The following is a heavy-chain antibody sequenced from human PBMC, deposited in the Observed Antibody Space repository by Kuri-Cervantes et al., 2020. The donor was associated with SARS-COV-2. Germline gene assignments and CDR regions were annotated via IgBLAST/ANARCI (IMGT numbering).Heavy chain of an antibody. V-gene: IGHV4-59*01. CDR1: GFTFSSYS. Sequence: GSLRLSCAASGFTFSSYSMNWIRQPPGKGLEWIGYIYYSGSTNYNPSLKSRVTISVDTSKSQFSLKLSSVTAADTAVYYCARSSPGTNWFDLWGQGTLVTVSS. CDR3: ARSSPGTNWFDL. J-gene: IGHJ5*02. D-gene: IGHD1-1*01. CDR2: IYYSGST.